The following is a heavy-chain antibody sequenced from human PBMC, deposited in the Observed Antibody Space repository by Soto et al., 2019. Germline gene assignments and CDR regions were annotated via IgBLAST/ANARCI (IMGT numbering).Heavy chain of an antibody. CDR1: GDSFSSYY. Sequence: QVQLQESGPGLVKPSETLSLTCAVSGDSFSSYYWSWIRQPPGKGLEWIGYIYYTGVTSYNPSLKTRVTISVDTSKNQFSLKLSSVTAADTAVYYCARDRTASGFDPWGQGTRVTVSS. CDR3: ARDRTASGFDP. J-gene: IGHJ5*02. V-gene: IGHV4-59*01. D-gene: IGHD2-21*02. CDR2: IYYTGVT.